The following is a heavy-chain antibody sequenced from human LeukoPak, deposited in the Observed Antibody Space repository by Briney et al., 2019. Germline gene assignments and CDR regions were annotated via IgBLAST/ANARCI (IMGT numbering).Heavy chain of an antibody. D-gene: IGHD2-21*01. J-gene: IGHJ4*02. CDR1: GFTFSDYY. V-gene: IGHV3-11*01. Sequence: PGGSLRLSCAASGFTFSDYYMSWIRQAPGKGLEWVSYISSSGSTIYYAGSVKGRFTISRDNAKNSLHLQMNSLRAEDTAVYYCASPAIGLGPYYFDYWGQGTLVTVSS. CDR3: ASPAIGLGPYYFDY. CDR2: ISSSGSTI.